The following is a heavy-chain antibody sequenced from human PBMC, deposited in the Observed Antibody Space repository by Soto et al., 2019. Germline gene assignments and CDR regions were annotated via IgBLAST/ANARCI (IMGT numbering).Heavy chain of an antibody. J-gene: IGHJ5*02. Sequence: ESGPTLVNPTETLTLTCTVSGFSLSNARMGVSWIRQPPGKALEWLAHIFSNDEKSYSTSLKSRLTISKDTSKSQVVLTMTNMDPVDTATYYCARIQKPWIQQRPPTPRFDPWGQGTLVTVSS. V-gene: IGHV2-26*01. CDR1: GFSLSNARMG. CDR2: IFSNDEK. D-gene: IGHD5-18*01. CDR3: ARIQKPWIQQRPPTPRFDP.